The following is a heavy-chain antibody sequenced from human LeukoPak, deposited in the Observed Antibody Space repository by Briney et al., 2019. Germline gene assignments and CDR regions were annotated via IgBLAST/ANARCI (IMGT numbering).Heavy chain of an antibody. J-gene: IGHJ3*02. CDR2: ISGSSGST. V-gene: IGHV3-23*01. CDR1: GFTFSCYA. D-gene: IGHD2-21*01. CDR3: AMHGRVIPDPEDAFDI. Sequence: GGSLRLSCVASGFTFSCYAMSWVRQAPGKGLEWVSAISGSSGSTYYADSVKGRFTISRDNSKNTLYLQMNRLRAEDTAVYYCAMHGRVIPDPEDAFDIWGQGTMVTVSS.